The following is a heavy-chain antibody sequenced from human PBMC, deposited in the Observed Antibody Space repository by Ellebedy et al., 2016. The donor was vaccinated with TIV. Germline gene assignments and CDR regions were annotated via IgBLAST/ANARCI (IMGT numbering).Heavy chain of an antibody. CDR3: AREGRDGYNPYFDY. D-gene: IGHD5-24*01. CDR1: GFTFSIYS. V-gene: IGHV3-48*02. Sequence: GGSLRLSCVASGFTFSIYSMAWVRQAPGKGLEWVSYMSSSTGDTYYTDSVKGRFTISRVNAENSLHLQMNSLRHEDTAVYYCAREGRDGYNPYFDYWGQGILVTVSS. CDR2: MSSSTGDT. J-gene: IGHJ4*02.